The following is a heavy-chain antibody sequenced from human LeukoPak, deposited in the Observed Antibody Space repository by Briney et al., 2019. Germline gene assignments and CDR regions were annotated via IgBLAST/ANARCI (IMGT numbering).Heavy chain of an antibody. CDR3: ARETPDSSGWD. CDR1: GFTVSSNY. V-gene: IGHV3-21*01. CDR2: ISTSSSYI. Sequence: GGSLRLSCAASGFTVSSNYMSWVRQAPGKGLEWVSSISTSSSYIYYADSVKGRFTISRDNARKSLYLQMNSLRAEDTAIYYCARETPDSSGWDWGQGTLVTVPS. J-gene: IGHJ1*01. D-gene: IGHD6-19*01.